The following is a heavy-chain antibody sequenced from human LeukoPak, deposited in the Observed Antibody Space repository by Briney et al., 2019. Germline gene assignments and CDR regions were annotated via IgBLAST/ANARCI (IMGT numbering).Heavy chain of an antibody. CDR1: GGSISSGSYY. CDR3: ARRGPLREVDY. J-gene: IGHJ4*02. CDR2: IYDGGST. Sequence: SQTLSLTCTVSGGSISSGSYYLSWIRQPAGKTLEWIGRIYDGGSTNYNPSLKSRVTMSVDTSKNQISLKLKSVTAADTAVYYCARRGPLREVDYWGQGTLVTVSS. D-gene: IGHD3-16*01. V-gene: IGHV4-61*02.